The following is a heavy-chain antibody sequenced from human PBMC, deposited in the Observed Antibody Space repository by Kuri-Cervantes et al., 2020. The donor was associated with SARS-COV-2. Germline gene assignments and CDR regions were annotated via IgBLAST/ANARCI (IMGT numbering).Heavy chain of an antibody. CDR1: GFTFSSYA. CDR3: AKDGPDSGSYLFDY. CDR2: ISYDGSNK. V-gene: IGHV3-30*04. D-gene: IGHD1-26*01. J-gene: IGHJ4*02. Sequence: GESLKISCAASGFTFSSYAMLWVRQAPGKGLEWVAVISYDGSNKYYADSVKGRFTISRDNSKNTLYLQMNSLRAEDTAVYYCAKDGPDSGSYLFDYWGQGTLVTVSS.